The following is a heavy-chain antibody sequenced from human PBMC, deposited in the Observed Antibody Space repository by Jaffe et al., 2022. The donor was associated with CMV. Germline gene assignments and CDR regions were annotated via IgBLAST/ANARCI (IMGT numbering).Heavy chain of an antibody. Sequence: QVQLQQWGAGLLKPSETLSLTCAVYGGSFSGYYWSWIRQPPGKGLEWIGEINHSGSTNYNPSLKSRVTISVDTSKNQFSLKLSSVTAADTAVYYCATANSPDIVATIYAFDIWGQGTMVTVSS. CDR3: ATANSPDIVATIYAFDI. V-gene: IGHV4-34*01. D-gene: IGHD5-12*01. CDR2: INHSGST. J-gene: IGHJ3*02. CDR1: GGSFSGYY.